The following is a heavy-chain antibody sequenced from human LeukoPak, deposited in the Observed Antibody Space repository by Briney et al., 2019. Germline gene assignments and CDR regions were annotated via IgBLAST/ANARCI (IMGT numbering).Heavy chain of an antibody. J-gene: IGHJ6*04. V-gene: IGHV4-31*03. CDR1: GGSISSADFY. Sequence: SETLSLTCSVSGGSISSADFYWSWIRQHPGTGLEWIGHIHYSGRTYYNPSLKSRVAISLDTSKNQFSLKLGSVTAADTAVYYCARDRYSGYDWDFYYYGMDVWGKGTTVTVSP. D-gene: IGHD5-12*01. CDR3: ARDRYSGYDWDFYYYGMDV. CDR2: IHYSGRT.